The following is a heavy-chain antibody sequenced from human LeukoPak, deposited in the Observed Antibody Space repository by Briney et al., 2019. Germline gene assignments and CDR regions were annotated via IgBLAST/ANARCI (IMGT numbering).Heavy chain of an antibody. CDR1: GGYISSYY. Sequence: SETLSLTCSVSGGYISSYYWGWIRQPPGKGLEWIGSIYHSGSTYYNPSLKSRVTISVDTSKNQFSLKLSSVTAADTAVYYCARGDIAAPPGFDPWGQGTLVTVSP. D-gene: IGHD6-6*01. CDR3: ARGDIAAPPGFDP. CDR2: IYHSGST. V-gene: IGHV4-38-2*02. J-gene: IGHJ5*02.